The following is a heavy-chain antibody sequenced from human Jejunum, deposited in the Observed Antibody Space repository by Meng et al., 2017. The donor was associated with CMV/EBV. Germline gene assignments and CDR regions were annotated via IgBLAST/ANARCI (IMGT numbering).Heavy chain of an antibody. CDR2: LYSGGNT. V-gene: IGHV3-66*01. CDR1: GFTVSTNY. J-gene: IGHJ4*02. Sequence: GQLVESGGGLVQPGGSLRLSCAASGFTVSTNYMSWVRQAPGKGLEWVSALYSGGNTYYADSVKGRFTLSRDNSKNTLYLQMSSLGVEDTAVYYCASGYIEGHHLGYWGQGTLVTVSS. D-gene: IGHD6-13*01. CDR3: ASGYIEGHHLGY.